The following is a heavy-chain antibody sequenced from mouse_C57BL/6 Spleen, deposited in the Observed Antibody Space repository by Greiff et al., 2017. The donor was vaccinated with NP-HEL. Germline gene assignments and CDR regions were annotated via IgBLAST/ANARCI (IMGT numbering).Heavy chain of an antibody. Sequence: QVQLQQPGAELVKPGASVKLSCKASGYTFTSYWMHWVKQRPGQGLEWIGMIHPNSGSTNYNEKFKSKATLTVDKSSSTAYMQLSSLTSEDSAVNYCAREGDPLITTVVATDWYFDVWGTGTTVTVSS. D-gene: IGHD1-1*01. V-gene: IGHV1-64*01. J-gene: IGHJ1*03. CDR3: AREGDPLITTVVATDWYFDV. CDR2: IHPNSGST. CDR1: GYTFTSYW.